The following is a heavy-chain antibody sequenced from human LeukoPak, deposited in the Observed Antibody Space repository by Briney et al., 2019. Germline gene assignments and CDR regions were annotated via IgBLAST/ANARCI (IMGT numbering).Heavy chain of an antibody. V-gene: IGHV4-39*07. CDR2: IYYSGSI. D-gene: IGHD6-13*01. CDR1: GFTISSNSNY. CDR3: ARAYSPPQWSPFDY. J-gene: IGHJ4*02. Sequence: SETLTLTCTVSGFTISSNSNYWGRIAPPPGQELEWIRSIYYSGSIYYKPSLKRRVTISLDTSKNRFSLKLSSVTAADTAVYYCARAYSPPQWSPFDYWGQGTLVTVS.